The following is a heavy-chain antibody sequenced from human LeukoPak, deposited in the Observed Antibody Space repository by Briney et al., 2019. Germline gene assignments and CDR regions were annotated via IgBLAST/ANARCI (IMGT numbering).Heavy chain of an antibody. CDR1: GFTFSSYG. CDR3: AKDITGYNWSDP. CDR2: ISYDGSNK. D-gene: IGHD3-10*01. Sequence: GRSLRLSCAASGFTFSSYGMHWVRQAPGKGLEWVAVISYDGSNKYYADSVKGRFTISRDNSKNTLYLQMNSLRAEDTAVYYCAKDITGYNWSDPWGQGTLVTVSS. V-gene: IGHV3-30*18. J-gene: IGHJ5*02.